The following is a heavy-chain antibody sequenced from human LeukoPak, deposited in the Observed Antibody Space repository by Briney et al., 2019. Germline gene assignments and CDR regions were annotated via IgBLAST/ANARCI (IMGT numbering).Heavy chain of an antibody. V-gene: IGHV4-38-2*02. CDR1: GYSISSGYY. Sequence: SETLSLTCTVSGYSISSGYYWGWIRQPPGKGLEWIGSIYHSGNTYYNPSLKSRVTISVDTSKNQFSLKLSSVTAADTAVYYCAREGENGDYVWFDPWGQGTLVTVSS. D-gene: IGHD4-17*01. CDR2: IYHSGNT. CDR3: AREGENGDYVWFDP. J-gene: IGHJ5*02.